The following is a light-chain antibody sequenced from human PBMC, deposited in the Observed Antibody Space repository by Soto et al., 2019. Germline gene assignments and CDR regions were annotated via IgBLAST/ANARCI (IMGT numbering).Light chain of an antibody. CDR2: PAS. CDR3: QHLRAYPFS. V-gene: IGKV1-9*01. Sequence: DIQLTQSPSFLSASVGDRVTVSCRASQDISTYLAWFQQKPGKVPQLLVYPASTLKDGVPSRFSGLGSGTEFTLTIHNLQAEDFATYYCQHLRAYPFSFGQGTKLDIK. CDR1: QDISTY. J-gene: IGKJ2*03.